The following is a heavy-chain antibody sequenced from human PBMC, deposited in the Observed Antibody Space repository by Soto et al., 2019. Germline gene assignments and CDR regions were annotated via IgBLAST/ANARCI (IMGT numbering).Heavy chain of an antibody. CDR3: ARARPYSSSWYGSRLSWFDP. CDR1: GGSFSGYY. CDR2: INHSGST. V-gene: IGHV4-34*01. J-gene: IGHJ5*02. Sequence: SETLSLTCAVYGGSFSGYYWIWIRQPPGKGLEWIGEINHSGSTNYNPSLKSRVTISVDTSKNQFSLKLSSVTAADTAVYYCARARPYSSSWYGSRLSWFDPWGQGTLVTVSS. D-gene: IGHD6-13*01.